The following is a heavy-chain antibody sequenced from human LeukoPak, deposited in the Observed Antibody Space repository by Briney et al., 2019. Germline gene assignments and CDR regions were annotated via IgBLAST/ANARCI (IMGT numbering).Heavy chain of an antibody. CDR1: GYTFTSYG. CDR3: ARGPLAAADNWFDP. J-gene: IGHJ5*02. D-gene: IGHD6-13*01. V-gene: IGHV1-18*04. CDR2: ISAYNGNT. Sequence: ASVKVSCKASGYTFTSYGISWVRQAPGQGLEWMGWISAYNGNTNYAQKLQGRVTMTTDTSTSTHYMELRSLRSDDTAVYYCARGPLAAADNWFDPWGQGTLVTVSS.